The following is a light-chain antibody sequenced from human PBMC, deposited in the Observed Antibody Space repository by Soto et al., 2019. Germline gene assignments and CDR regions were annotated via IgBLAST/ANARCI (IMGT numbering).Light chain of an antibody. Sequence: AIRMTQSPSSLSASTGDRVTITCRASQGISSYLAWYQQKPGKAPKLLIYAASTLQSGVPSRFSGSGSGTDFTLPISCLQSEDFATCYCQQYYSYPYTFGQGTKLEIK. CDR3: QQYYSYPYT. CDR1: QGISSY. CDR2: AAS. V-gene: IGKV1-8*01. J-gene: IGKJ2*01.